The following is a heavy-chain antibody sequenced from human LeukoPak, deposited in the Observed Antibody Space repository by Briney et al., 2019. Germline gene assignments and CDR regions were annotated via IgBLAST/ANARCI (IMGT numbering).Heavy chain of an antibody. D-gene: IGHD4/OR15-4a*01. J-gene: IGHJ4*02. V-gene: IGHV3-53*01. Sequence: GGSLRLSCAASGITFTNHYMSWVRQAPGKGLEWVSFIYSGGSTHYSDSVKGRITISRDNSKNTLYLQMNSLRAEDTAVYYCARRAGAYSHPYDYWGQGTLVTVSS. CDR1: GITFTNHY. CDR3: ARRAGAYSHPYDY. CDR2: IYSGGST.